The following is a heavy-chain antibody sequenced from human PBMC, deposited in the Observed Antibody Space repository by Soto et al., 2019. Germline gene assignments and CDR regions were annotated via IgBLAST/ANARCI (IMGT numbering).Heavy chain of an antibody. CDR1: GFTFSSYE. Sequence: GGSLRLSCAASGFTFSSYEMNWVRQAPGKGLEWVSYISSSGSTIYYADSVKGRFTISRDNAKNSLYLQMNSLRAEDTAVYYCAREARRTYFDYWGQGTLVTVSS. V-gene: IGHV3-48*03. J-gene: IGHJ4*02. CDR3: AREARRTYFDY. CDR2: ISSSGSTI.